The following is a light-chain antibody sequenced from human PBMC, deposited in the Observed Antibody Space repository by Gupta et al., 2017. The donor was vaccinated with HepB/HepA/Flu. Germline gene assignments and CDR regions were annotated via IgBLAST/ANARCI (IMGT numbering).Light chain of an antibody. V-gene: IGKV4-1*01. Sequence: LVMTQSPDSLAVSLGERATINCKSSQSVLYNYNQKNYLAWHQQTPGQPLKLLISWACTRESGVPDRFSGSASGTDFTLTISILHAEDVAVYYCQQDDSIPLTFGQGTKVEVK. J-gene: IGKJ1*01. CDR2: WAC. CDR3: QQDDSIPLT. CDR1: QSVLYNYNQKNY.